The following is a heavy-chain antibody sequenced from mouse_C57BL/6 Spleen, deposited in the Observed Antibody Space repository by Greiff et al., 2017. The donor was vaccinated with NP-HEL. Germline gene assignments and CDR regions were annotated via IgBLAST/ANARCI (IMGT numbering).Heavy chain of an antibody. J-gene: IGHJ3*01. D-gene: IGHD6-1*01. CDR2: IGPGSGST. V-gene: IGHV1-77*01. CDR3: ALDNRGFAY. Sequence: VQLQQSGAELVKPGASVKISCKASGYTFTDYYINWVKQRPGQGLEWIGKIGPGSGSTYYNEKFKGKAPLTAAKSSITRYMQLSRLTAEDSAVYFCALDNRGFAYWGQGTLVTVSA. CDR1: GYTFTDYY.